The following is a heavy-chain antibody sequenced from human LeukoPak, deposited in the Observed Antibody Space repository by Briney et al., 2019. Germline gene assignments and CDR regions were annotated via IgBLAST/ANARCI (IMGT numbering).Heavy chain of an antibody. D-gene: IGHD6-13*01. CDR2: ISTYSGNT. J-gene: IGHJ4*02. CDR3: ARGRAAADDFDY. Sequence: WMGCISTYSGNTNYVQKLQGRVTMTTDTSTNTAYMELRSLRSDDTAVYYCARGRAAADDFDYWGQGTLVTVSS. V-gene: IGHV1-18*01.